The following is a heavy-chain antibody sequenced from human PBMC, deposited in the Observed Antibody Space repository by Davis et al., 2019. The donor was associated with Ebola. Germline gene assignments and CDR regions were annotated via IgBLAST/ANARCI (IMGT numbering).Heavy chain of an antibody. CDR2: ISGSSFYT. J-gene: IGHJ4*02. CDR3: ARRVNY. D-gene: IGHD4-23*01. Sequence: GESLKISCAVSTFTFSTYSMNWVRHAPGKGLEWVSSISGSSFYTYYSTSVKGRFSISRDNAKNSLYLQMNSLRPEDTAVYYCARRVNYWGQGTLVTISS. CDR1: TFTFSTYS. V-gene: IGHV3-21*01.